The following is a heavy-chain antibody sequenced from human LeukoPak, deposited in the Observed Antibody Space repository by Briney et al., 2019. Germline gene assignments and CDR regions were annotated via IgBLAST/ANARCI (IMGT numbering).Heavy chain of an antibody. CDR2: IIPIFGIA. J-gene: IGHJ4*02. Sequence: SVKVSCKASGGTFSSYAISWVRQAPGQGLEWMGRIIPIFGIANYAQKFQGRVTITADKSTSTAYMELSSLRSEDTAVNYCAGVEYSSSPPLSWGQGTLVTVSS. CDR3: AGVEYSSSPPLS. D-gene: IGHD6-6*01. CDR1: GGTFSSYA. V-gene: IGHV1-69*04.